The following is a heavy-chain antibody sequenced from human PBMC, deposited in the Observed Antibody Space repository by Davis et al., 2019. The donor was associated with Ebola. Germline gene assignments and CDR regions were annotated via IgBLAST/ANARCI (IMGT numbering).Heavy chain of an antibody. J-gene: IGHJ6*02. D-gene: IGHD3-3*01. Sequence: GGSLRLSCAASGFTFSSYEMNWVRQAPGKGLEWVSYISSSGSTIYYADSVKGRFTISRDNAKNSLYLQMNSLRAEDTAVYYCARDSEILRSFADYYYGMDVWGQGTTVTVSS. V-gene: IGHV3-48*03. CDR1: GFTFSSYE. CDR2: ISSSGSTI. CDR3: ARDSEILRSFADYYYGMDV.